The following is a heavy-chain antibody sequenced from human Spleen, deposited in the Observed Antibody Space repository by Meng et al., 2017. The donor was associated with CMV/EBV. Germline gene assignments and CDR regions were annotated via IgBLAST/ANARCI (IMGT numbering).Heavy chain of an antibody. CDR2: IWYDGSNK. Sequence: GESLKISCAASGFTFSSYGMHWVRQAPGKGLEWVAVIWYDGSNKYYADSVKGRFTISRDNSKNTLYLQMNSLRVEDTAVYYCAKDLLSSSSWYYGYYYYYGMDVWGQGTTVTVSS. J-gene: IGHJ6*02. V-gene: IGHV3-33*06. D-gene: IGHD6-13*01. CDR1: GFTFSSYG. CDR3: AKDLLSSSSWYYGYYYYYGMDV.